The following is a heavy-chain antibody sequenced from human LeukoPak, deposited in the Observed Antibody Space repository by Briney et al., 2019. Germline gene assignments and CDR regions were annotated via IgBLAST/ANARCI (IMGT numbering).Heavy chain of an antibody. V-gene: IGHV3-21*01. D-gene: IGHD3-22*01. CDR1: GFTFSSYS. CDR3: ARVDDSSGYYYFDY. Sequence: GGSLRLSCAASGFTFSSYSMNWARQAPGKGLEWVSSISSSSSYIYYADSVKGRFTISRDNAKNSLYLQMNSLRAEDTAVYYCARVDDSSGYYYFDYWGQGTLVTVSS. J-gene: IGHJ4*02. CDR2: ISSSSSYI.